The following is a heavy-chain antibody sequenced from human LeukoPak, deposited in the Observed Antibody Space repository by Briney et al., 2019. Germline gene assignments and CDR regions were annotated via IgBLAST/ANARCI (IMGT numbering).Heavy chain of an antibody. Sequence: PGGSLRLSCAASGFPFSNHAMSWVRQPPGKGLEWVSAISNGNTYYADSVRGRLTISRDDSKNMVYLQMNSLRVEDTARYYCVREAGYCASVCLKSNWFDPWGQGTLVTVSS. D-gene: IGHD2-21*02. V-gene: IGHV3-23*01. CDR3: VREAGYCASVCLKSNWFDP. J-gene: IGHJ5*02. CDR1: GFPFSNHA. CDR2: ISNGNT.